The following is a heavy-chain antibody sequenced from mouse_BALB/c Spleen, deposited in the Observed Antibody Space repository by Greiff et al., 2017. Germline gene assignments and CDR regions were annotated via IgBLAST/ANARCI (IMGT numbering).Heavy chain of an antibody. CDR2: IYPGDGDT. CDR1: GYTFTSYW. V-gene: IGHV1-87*01. CDR3: ARSHYYGSSGYAMDY. D-gene: IGHD1-1*01. Sequence: QVHVKQSGAELARPGASVKLSCKASGYTFTSYWMQWVKQRPGQGLEWIGAIYPGDGDTRYTQKFKGKATLTADKSSSTAYMQLSSLASEDSAVYYCARSHYYGSSGYAMDYWGQGTSVTVSS. J-gene: IGHJ4*01.